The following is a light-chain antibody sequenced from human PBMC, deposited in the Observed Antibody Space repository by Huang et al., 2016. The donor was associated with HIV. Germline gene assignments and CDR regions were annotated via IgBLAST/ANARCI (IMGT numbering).Light chain of an antibody. CDR1: QDITNY. CDR2: DAS. V-gene: IGKV1-33*01. Sequence: DIQMTQSPSSLSASVGDRVTITCRASQDITNYLNWYEQKPGKAPKLLIYDASSLETGVPPRFRGFGSGTDFTLTINSLQPEDTATYYCHQYDDFPRTFGQGTKVEIK. J-gene: IGKJ1*01. CDR3: HQYDDFPRT.